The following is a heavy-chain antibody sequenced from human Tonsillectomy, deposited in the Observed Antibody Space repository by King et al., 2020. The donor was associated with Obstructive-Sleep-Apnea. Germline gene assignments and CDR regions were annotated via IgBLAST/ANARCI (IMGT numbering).Heavy chain of an antibody. V-gene: IGHV1-2*04. D-gene: IGHD1-26*01. CDR1: GYTFTGYY. Sequence: GQLVQSGAEVKKPGASVKVSCKASGYTFTGYYMHWVRQAPGQGLEWMGWINPNSGGTNYAQKFQGWVTMTRDTSISTAYMELSRLGSDDTAVYYCARDPSSRGADSLYYFDYWGQGTLVTVSS. J-gene: IGHJ4*02. CDR2: INPNSGGT. CDR3: ARDPSSRGADSLYYFDY.